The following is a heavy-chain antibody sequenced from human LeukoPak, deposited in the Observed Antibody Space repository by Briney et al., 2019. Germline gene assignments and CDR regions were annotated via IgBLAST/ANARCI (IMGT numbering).Heavy chain of an antibody. CDR1: GGSISSGGYY. V-gene: IGHV4-31*03. CDR3: ARVSTSGWYDFDY. Sequence: SETLSLTCTVSGGSISSGGYYWSWIRQHPGRGLEWIGYIYYSGSTYYNPSLKRRLTISVDTSKNDFSLKLSSVTAADTAVYYCARVSTSGWYDFDYWGQGTLVTVSS. J-gene: IGHJ4*02. D-gene: IGHD2-2*01. CDR2: IYYSGST.